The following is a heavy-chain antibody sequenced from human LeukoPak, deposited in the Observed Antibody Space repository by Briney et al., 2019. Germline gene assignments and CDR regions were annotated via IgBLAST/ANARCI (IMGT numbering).Heavy chain of an antibody. CDR2: ISSSGSTI. Sequence: GGFLRLSCAASGFTFSDYYMSWIRQAPGKGLEWVSHISSSGSTIYYADSVKGRFTISRDNAKNSPYLQMNSLRAEDTAVYYCARDFRRGGNLDYWGQGTLVTVSS. J-gene: IGHJ4*02. CDR3: ARDFRRGGNLDY. CDR1: GFTFSDYY. D-gene: IGHD3-3*01. V-gene: IGHV3-11*01.